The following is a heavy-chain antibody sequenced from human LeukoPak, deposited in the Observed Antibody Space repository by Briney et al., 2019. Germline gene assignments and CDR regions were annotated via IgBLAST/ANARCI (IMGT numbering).Heavy chain of an antibody. CDR1: GGSFSGYY. Sequence: SETLSLTCAVYGGSFSGYYWSWIRQPPGKGLEWIGEINHSGSTNYNPSLKSRVTISVDTSKNQFSLKLSSVAAADTAVYYCARGRGGNYGHWFDPWGQGTLVTVSS. V-gene: IGHV4-34*01. CDR2: INHSGST. CDR3: ARGRGGNYGHWFDP. J-gene: IGHJ5*02. D-gene: IGHD4-23*01.